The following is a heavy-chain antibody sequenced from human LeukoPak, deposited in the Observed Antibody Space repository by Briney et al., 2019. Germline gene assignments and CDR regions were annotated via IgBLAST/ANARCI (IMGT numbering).Heavy chain of an antibody. J-gene: IGHJ4*02. CDR2: INPSGGST. CDR3: ARDPGVGIAAAGGFDY. Sequence: ASVKVSRKASGYTCTSYYMHWVRQAPGQGLEWMGIINPSGGSTSYAQKFQGRVTMTRDTSTSTVYMELSSLRSEDTAVYYCARDPGVGIAAAGGFDYWGQGTLVTVSS. V-gene: IGHV1-46*01. D-gene: IGHD6-13*01. CDR1: GYTCTSYY.